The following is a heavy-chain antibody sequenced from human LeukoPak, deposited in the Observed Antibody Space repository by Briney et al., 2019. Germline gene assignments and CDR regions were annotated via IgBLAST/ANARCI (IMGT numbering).Heavy chain of an antibody. V-gene: IGHV4-4*02. J-gene: IGHJ4*02. D-gene: IGHD4-17*01. CDR3: ALTTVTSIFDY. CDR1: GGSISSSNW. Sequence: PSETLSLTCSVSGGSISSSNWWSWVRQPPEKGLEWIGEIYHSGSTNYNPSLKSRVTISIDKSKNQFSLKLSSVTAADTAVYYCALTTVTSIFDYWGQGTLVTVSS. CDR2: IYHSGST.